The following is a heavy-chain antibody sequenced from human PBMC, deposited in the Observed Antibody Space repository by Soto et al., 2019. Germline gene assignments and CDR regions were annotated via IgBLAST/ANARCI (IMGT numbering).Heavy chain of an antibody. CDR2: IHTSGST. CDR3: ARGGGNPASTNDF. V-gene: IGHV4-34*01. D-gene: IGHD3-16*01. Sequence: QVQLQQWGGGLLKPSETLSLTCGLHRGSFSYFHWSWIRQPPGKGLEWIGEIHTSGSTNYNPSLRTRVTLSIDTSEMQFSLTLHSETAADTAVYYCARGGGNPASTNDFWGQGALVTVSS. CDR1: RGSFSYFH. J-gene: IGHJ4*02.